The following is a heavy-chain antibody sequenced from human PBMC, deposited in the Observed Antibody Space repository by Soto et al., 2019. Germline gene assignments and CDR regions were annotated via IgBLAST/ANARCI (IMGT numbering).Heavy chain of an antibody. J-gene: IGHJ4*02. Sequence: QVQLVQSGAEVKKPGSSVRVSCKASGGTFSTYIISWVRQAPGQGLEWMGRISPMVGIAIYAQKFQGRIAITADKSTSIAYLEVTSLRNEDTAVYYCARLASGSYDYWGQGTLINVSS. CDR2: ISPMVGIA. CDR3: ARLASGSYDY. D-gene: IGHD1-26*01. V-gene: IGHV1-69*02. CDR1: GGTFSTYI.